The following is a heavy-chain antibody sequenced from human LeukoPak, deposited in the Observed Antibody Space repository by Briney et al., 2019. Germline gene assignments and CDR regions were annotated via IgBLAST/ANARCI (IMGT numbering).Heavy chain of an antibody. J-gene: IGHJ3*02. CDR1: GFTFSSYA. D-gene: IGHD5-24*01. CDR2: LTDSGGTT. CDR3: AKKRDAFDI. Sequence: GGSLRLSCVASGFTFSSYAMGWVRQAPGKRPEWVSSLTDSGGTTYYVDSVNGRFTISRDNSKNTLYLHMNSLRAEDTAMYYCAKKRDAFDIWGQGTVVAVSS. V-gene: IGHV3-23*01.